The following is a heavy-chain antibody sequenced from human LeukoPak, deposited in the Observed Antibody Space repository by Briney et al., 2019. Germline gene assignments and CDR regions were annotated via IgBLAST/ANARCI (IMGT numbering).Heavy chain of an antibody. CDR3: AKDSPYAGMIPGAFDI. J-gene: IGHJ3*02. Sequence: GGSLRLSCAASGFTFSSYGMHWVRQAPGKGLEWVAVIWYDGSNKYYANSVTGRFTISRDNSKNTLYLQMNSLRAEDTAVYYCAKDSPYAGMIPGAFDIWGQGTMVTVSS. V-gene: IGHV3-33*06. CDR1: GFTFSSYG. CDR2: IWYDGSNK. D-gene: IGHD3-16*01.